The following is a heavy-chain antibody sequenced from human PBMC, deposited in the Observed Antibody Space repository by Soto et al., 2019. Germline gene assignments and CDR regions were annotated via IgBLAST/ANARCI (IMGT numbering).Heavy chain of an antibody. J-gene: IGHJ4*01. D-gene: IGHD1-26*01. CDR3: AVPVNSAAPA. CDR1: GFTFNSHW. Sequence: GGSLRLSCAASGFTFNSHWMYWVRQAPGKGLEWVSRISDGSMTAYAESVKGRFTISRDNAKNTVDLQMNNLRDEDTAVYYCAVPVNSAAPAWGHGTLVTVSS. V-gene: IGHV3-74*03. CDR2: ISDGSMT.